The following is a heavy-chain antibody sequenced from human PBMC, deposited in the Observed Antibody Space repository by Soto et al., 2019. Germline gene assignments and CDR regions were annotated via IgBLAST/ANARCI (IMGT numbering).Heavy chain of an antibody. D-gene: IGHD1-26*01. J-gene: IGHJ4*02. CDR2: IGYDGSNK. V-gene: IGHV3-33*01. CDR1: GFIFSTYG. Sequence: QVQLVESGGGVVQPGRSLRLSCAASGFIFSTYGMHWVRKAPGKGLEWVAVIGYDGSNKYYADSVKGRFTISRDNSKNMLYLQMNSLRAEDTAMYYCARAVGPFDYWGQGTLVTVSS. CDR3: ARAVGPFDY.